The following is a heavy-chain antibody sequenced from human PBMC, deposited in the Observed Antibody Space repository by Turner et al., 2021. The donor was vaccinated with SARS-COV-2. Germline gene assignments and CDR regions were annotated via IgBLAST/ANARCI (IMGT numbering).Heavy chain of an antibody. V-gene: IGHV3-9*01. CDR2: ISWNSGSM. D-gene: IGHD6-6*01. J-gene: IGHJ6*02. CDR3: AKLAARSAYYYYGMDV. CDR1: GFTFDDYA. Sequence: EVQLVESGGGLVQPGRSLRLSCAASGFTFDDYAMHWVRQAPGKGLEWVSGISWNSGSMGYADSVKGRFTISRDNAKNSLYLQMNSLRAEDTALYYCAKLAARSAYYYYGMDVWGQGTTVTVSS.